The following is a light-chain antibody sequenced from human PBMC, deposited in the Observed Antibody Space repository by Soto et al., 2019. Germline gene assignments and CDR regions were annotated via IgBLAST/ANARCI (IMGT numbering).Light chain of an antibody. Sequence: QSALTQPASVSGSPAQSITISCTGTSSDIGAYNFVSWYQQHPGKAPKLMLYDVNIRPSGVSNRFSGPKSGNTASLTISGLQAEDEADYYCTSWTTSTTMIFGGGTKLTVL. J-gene: IGLJ2*01. CDR2: DVN. V-gene: IGLV2-14*03. CDR1: SSDIGAYNF. CDR3: TSWTTSTTMI.